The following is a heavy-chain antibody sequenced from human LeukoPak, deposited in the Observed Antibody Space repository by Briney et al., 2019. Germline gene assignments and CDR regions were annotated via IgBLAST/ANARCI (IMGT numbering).Heavy chain of an antibody. CDR1: GFTVSSNY. CDR2: ISGSGGST. J-gene: IGHJ6*03. CDR3: AKGSGSYYYYMDV. Sequence: GGSLRLSCAASGFTVSSNYMSWVRQAPGKGLEWVSAISGSGGSTYYADSVKGRFTISRDNSKNTLYLQMNSLRAEDTAVYYCAKGSGSYYYYMDVWGKGTTVTVSS. D-gene: IGHD1-26*01. V-gene: IGHV3-23*01.